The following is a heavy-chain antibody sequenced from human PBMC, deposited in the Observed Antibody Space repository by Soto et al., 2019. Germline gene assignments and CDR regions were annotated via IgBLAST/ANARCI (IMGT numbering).Heavy chain of an antibody. CDR1: GGTFSSYA. J-gene: IGHJ6*02. Sequence: QVQLVQSGAEVKKPGSSVKVSCKASGGTFSSYAISWVRQAPGQGLEWMGGIIPIFGTANYAKKFQGRVTITADESTSTAYMELSSLRSEDTAVYYCARVKYYDFWSGYRGSHTGNYYYYGMDVWGQGTTVTVSS. V-gene: IGHV1-69*01. D-gene: IGHD3-3*01. CDR2: IIPIFGTA. CDR3: ARVKYYDFWSGYRGSHTGNYYYYGMDV.